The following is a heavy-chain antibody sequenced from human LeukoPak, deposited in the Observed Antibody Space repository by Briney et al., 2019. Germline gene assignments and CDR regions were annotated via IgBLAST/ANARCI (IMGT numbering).Heavy chain of an antibody. D-gene: IGHD6-13*01. CDR1: GFTFSSYS. CDR2: ISSGSSTI. CDR3: AKGPTSGIAAAVGY. Sequence: GGSLRLSCAASGFTFSSYSMNWVRQAPGKGLEWISYISSGSSTIYYADSVKGRFTISRDNAKNSLYLQMNSLRAEDTAVYYCAKGPTSGIAAAVGYWGQGTLVTVSS. J-gene: IGHJ4*02. V-gene: IGHV3-48*01.